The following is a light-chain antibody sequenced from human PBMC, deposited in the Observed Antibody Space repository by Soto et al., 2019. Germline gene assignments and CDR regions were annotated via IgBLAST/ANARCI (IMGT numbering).Light chain of an antibody. J-gene: IGKJ2*01. V-gene: IGKV3-15*01. CDR1: QSVSSN. Sequence: EIVMTQSPATLSVSPGERATLSCRASQSVSSNLAWYQQKPGQAPRLLIYGASTRATGIPARFSGSGSGTEFTLTISSLQSEDFAVYCCQQYNNWTPKYTFGQGTKLEIK. CDR3: QQYNNWTPKYT. CDR2: GAS.